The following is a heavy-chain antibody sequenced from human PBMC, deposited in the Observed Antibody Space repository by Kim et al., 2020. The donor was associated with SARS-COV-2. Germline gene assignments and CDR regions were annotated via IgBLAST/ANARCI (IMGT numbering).Heavy chain of an antibody. CDR1: GDTSTISG. V-gene: IGHV1-18*01. CDR2: ISLYNGNT. D-gene: IGHD2-15*01. Sequence: ASVKVSCKASGDTSTISGVSWVRQAPGQGLEWMGWISLYNGNTNYAHKFQDRVTMTTDPSTSTAYMELRSLKSDDTATYYCARDVRYCTGGNCYSGDGMD. J-gene: IGHJ6*01. CDR3: ARDVRYCTGGNCYSGDGMD.